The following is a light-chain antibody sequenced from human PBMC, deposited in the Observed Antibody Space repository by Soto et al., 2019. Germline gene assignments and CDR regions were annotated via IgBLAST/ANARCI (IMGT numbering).Light chain of an antibody. CDR1: DSDVGAYNY. Sequence: QSALTQPASVSESPGQSITISCTGSDSDVGAYNYVAWYQQHPGQAPKLIIFEVINRPSGVSNRFSGSKSGNTASLTISGLQAEDEADYYCSSYTSANTLLFGPGTKVTVL. V-gene: IGLV2-14*01. CDR3: SSYTSANTLL. J-gene: IGLJ1*01. CDR2: EVI.